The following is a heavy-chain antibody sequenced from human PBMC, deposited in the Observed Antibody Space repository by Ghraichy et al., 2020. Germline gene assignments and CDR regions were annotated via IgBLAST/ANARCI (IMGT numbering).Heavy chain of an antibody. CDR3: ARSNSGRYSYFDR. CDR2: ISYDGSGE. J-gene: IGHJ4*02. V-gene: IGHV3-30*04. CDR1: EVNFNTHA. D-gene: IGHD1-26*01. Sequence: GGSLRLSCAASDSEVNFNTHAMQWVRQAPGKGLEWVAVISYDGSGEYYADSVKGRFTISRDNSKNTLYLQINGLRPEDTAVYYCARSNSGRYSYFDRWGLGTLVSVSS.